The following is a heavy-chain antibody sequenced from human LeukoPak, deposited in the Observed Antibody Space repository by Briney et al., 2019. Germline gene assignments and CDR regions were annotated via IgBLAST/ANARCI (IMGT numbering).Heavy chain of an antibody. Sequence: SETLSLTCTVSGGSISSSTYYWGWIRQPPGKGLEWIGSIYYSGSTYYNPSLKSRVTISVDTSKNQFSLKLSSVTAADTAVYYCARGDVDNPSDYWGQGTLVTVSS. CDR1: GGSISSSTYY. D-gene: IGHD5-12*01. V-gene: IGHV4-39*01. J-gene: IGHJ4*02. CDR3: ARGDVDNPSDY. CDR2: IYYSGST.